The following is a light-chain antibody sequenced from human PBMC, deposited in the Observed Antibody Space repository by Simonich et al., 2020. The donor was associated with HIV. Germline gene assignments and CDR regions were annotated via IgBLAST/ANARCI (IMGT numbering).Light chain of an antibody. J-gene: IGKJ3*01. CDR1: QNVASN. CDR2: GAS. V-gene: IGKV3D-15*01. CDR3: QQYNNWPSPFT. Sequence: EIVMTQSPATLSVSPGERPTLSCRASQNVASNLARYHQKPGQAPRLLIYGASSRATGIPDRFSGSGFGTEFTLTISSMQSEDFAVYYCQQYNNWPSPFTFGPGTKVDIK.